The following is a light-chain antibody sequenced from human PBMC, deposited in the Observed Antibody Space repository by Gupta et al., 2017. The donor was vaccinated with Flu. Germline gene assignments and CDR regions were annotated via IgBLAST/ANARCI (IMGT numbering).Light chain of an antibody. CDR1: QSVSRSY. V-gene: IGKV3-20*01. CDR3: QLCGSSLSYT. Sequence: EIVLTKCPGTLSLSPGERSTLSCRAIQSVSRSYLAWYQQKRGQAPRLLIYGAPSRDTGITDRFSDSGYGTDLTLTMSRREREDFTVYYCQLCGSSLSYTFGQGTKLEIK. J-gene: IGKJ2*01. CDR2: GAP.